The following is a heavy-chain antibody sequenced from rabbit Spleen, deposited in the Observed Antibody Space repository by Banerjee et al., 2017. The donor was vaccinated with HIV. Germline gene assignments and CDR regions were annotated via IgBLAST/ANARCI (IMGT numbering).Heavy chain of an antibody. Sequence: QSLEESGGDLVKPGASLTLTCTAAGFSFNASYYMCWVRQAPGKGLEWIGCINTITGKTVYATWAKGRFTISRASSTTVFLQMTSLTAADTATYFCARDLPDIIGWNFGFWGQGTLVTVS. CDR2: INTITGKT. CDR1: GFSFNASYY. V-gene: IGHV1S40*01. D-gene: IGHD1-1*01. J-gene: IGHJ3*01. CDR3: ARDLPDIIGWNFGF.